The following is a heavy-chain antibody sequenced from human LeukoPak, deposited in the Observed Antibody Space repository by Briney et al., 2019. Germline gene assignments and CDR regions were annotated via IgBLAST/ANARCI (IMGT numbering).Heavy chain of an antibody. CDR1: GYTFTSYG. CDR3: AKDHSSGWYTDFDY. Sequence: SCKASGYTFTSYGISWVRQAPGKGLEWVAVISYDGSNKYYADSVKGRFTISRDNSKNTLYLQMNSLRAEDTAVYYCAKDHSSGWYTDFDYWGQGTLVTVSS. CDR2: ISYDGSNK. D-gene: IGHD6-19*01. V-gene: IGHV3-30*18. J-gene: IGHJ4*02.